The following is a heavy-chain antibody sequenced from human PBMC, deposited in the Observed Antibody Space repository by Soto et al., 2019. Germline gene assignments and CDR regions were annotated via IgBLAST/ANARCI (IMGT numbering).Heavy chain of an antibody. V-gene: IGHV3-30*18. Sequence: GGSLRLSCAASGFTFSSYGMHWVRQAPGKGLEWVAVISYDGSNKYYADSVKGRFTISRDNSKNTLYLQMNSLRAEDTAVYYCAKDPSSGWEYFDYWGQGTLVTVSS. J-gene: IGHJ4*02. CDR1: GFTFSSYG. D-gene: IGHD6-19*01. CDR2: ISYDGSNK. CDR3: AKDPSSGWEYFDY.